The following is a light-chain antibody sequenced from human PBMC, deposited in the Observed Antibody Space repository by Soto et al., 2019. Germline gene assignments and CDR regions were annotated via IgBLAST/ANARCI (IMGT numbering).Light chain of an antibody. V-gene: IGKV3-20*01. Sequence: EIILTQSPDTLSLSPVERATLSCMASQTVSSTYLAWCQQRPGQAPRLLIYGASTRAAGIPDRFSGSGSGTDFTLTITRLEPEDSAVYFCQQYTGPPTTCGQGTRREIK. J-gene: IGKJ5*01. CDR3: QQYTGPPTT. CDR1: QTVSSTY. CDR2: GAS.